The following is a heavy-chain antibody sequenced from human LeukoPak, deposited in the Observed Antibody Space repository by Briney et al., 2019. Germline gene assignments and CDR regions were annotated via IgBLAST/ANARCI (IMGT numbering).Heavy chain of an antibody. J-gene: IGHJ4*02. CDR1: GSTFSSYA. V-gene: IGHV3-30*02. Sequence: PGGSLRLSCAASGSTFSSYAMSWVRQAPGKGLEWVAFIRYDGSNKYYADSVKGRFTISRDNSKNTLYLQMNSLRAEDTAVYYCAKDPYYYDSSGYGRIYYFDYWGQGTLVTVSS. CDR2: IRYDGSNK. CDR3: AKDPYYYDSSGYGRIYYFDY. D-gene: IGHD3-22*01.